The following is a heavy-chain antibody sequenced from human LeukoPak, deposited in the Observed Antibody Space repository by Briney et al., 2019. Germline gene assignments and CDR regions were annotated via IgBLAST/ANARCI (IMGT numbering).Heavy chain of an antibody. Sequence: GGSLRLSCAASGFPFSSYAMSWVRQAPGKGLEWVSTISNSDDSTYYADSVKGRFTISRDNSKNTLYLQMNSLRAEDTAVYYCAKDTNRGGLDYWGQGTLVTVSS. J-gene: IGHJ4*02. V-gene: IGHV3-23*01. CDR2: ISNSDDST. D-gene: IGHD4-23*01. CDR1: GFPFSSYA. CDR3: AKDTNRGGLDY.